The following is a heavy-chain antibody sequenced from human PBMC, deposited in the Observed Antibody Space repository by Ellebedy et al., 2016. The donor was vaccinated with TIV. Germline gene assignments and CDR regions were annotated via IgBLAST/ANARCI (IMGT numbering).Heavy chain of an antibody. D-gene: IGHD1-1*01. J-gene: IGHJ5*02. CDR3: AAGNDGGWFDP. CDR1: GFTFSDHY. Sequence: GESLKISCAASGFTFSDHYMDWVRQAPGKGLEWIGRIRDKANTYRTEYAASVKGRFTISRDDSKNSLYLQMNSLRTEDTAVYYCAAGNDGGWFDPWGQGTLVTVSS. V-gene: IGHV3-72*01. CDR2: IRDKANTYRT.